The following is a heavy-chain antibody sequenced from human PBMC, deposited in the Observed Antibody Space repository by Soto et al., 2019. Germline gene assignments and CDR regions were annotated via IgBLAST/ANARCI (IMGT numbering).Heavy chain of an antibody. CDR2: INPNSGGT. Sequence: ASVKVSFKASGYTFTGYYMHWLRQAPGQGLEWMGWINPNSGGTNYAQKFQGWVTMTRDTSISTAYMELSRLRSDDTAVYYCARGNGGNSGQYYYYYYGMDVWGQGTTVTVSS. J-gene: IGHJ6*02. CDR3: ARGNGGNSGQYYYYYYGMDV. D-gene: IGHD2-21*02. V-gene: IGHV1-2*04. CDR1: GYTFTGYY.